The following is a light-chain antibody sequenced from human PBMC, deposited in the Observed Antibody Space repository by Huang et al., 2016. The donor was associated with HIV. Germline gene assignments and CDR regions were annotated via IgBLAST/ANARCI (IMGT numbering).Light chain of an antibody. CDR2: SAS. V-gene: IGKV1-39*01. CDR1: QSISRY. J-gene: IGKJ1*01. Sequence: DIQMTQSPSSLSASVGDRVTITGRASQSISRYLIWYQQKPGKAPKLLIYSASTLQRGVPSRFSGSGSGTDFTLTISSLQPEDFATYYCQQSYDTPTFGQGTKVEIK. CDR3: QQSYDTPT.